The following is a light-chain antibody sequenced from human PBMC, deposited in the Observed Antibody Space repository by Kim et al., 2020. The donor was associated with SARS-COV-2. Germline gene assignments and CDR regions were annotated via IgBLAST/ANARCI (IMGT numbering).Light chain of an antibody. V-gene: IGLV2-14*04. CDR2: DVC. CDR3: SSYASSSSYV. CDR1: SSDVGRYNY. Sequence: QSLTISCTGTSSDVGRYNYVSWYQQHPGKAPKLMIYDVCERPSGVSDRFSGSKSGNTASLTISGLHAEDEGDYYCSSYASSSSYVFGTGTQLTVL. J-gene: IGLJ1*01.